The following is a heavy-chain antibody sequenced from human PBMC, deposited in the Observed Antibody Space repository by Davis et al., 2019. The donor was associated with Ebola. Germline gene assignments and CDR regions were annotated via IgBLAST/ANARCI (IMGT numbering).Heavy chain of an antibody. V-gene: IGHV1-24*01. CDR2: FDPEDGET. CDR1: GYTLTELS. D-gene: IGHD4-17*01. Sequence: ASVKVSCKVSGYTLTELSMHWVRQAPGKGLEWMGGFDPEDGETIYAQKFQGRVTMTEDTSTDTAYMELSSLRSEDTAVYYCATVMTTVTTWRLGMDVWGQGTTVTVSS. CDR3: ATVMTTVTTWRLGMDV. J-gene: IGHJ6*02.